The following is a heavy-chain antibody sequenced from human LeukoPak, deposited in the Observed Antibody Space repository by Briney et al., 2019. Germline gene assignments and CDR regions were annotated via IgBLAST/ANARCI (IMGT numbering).Heavy chain of an antibody. D-gene: IGHD3-22*01. CDR1: GFTFSSYG. V-gene: IGHV3-30*02. CDR2: IRYDGSNK. CDR3: AQGAYYYDSSGDDAFDI. J-gene: IGHJ3*02. Sequence: GGSLRLSXAASGFTFSSYGMHWVRQAPGKGLEWVAFIRYDGSNKYYADSVKGRFTISRDNSKNTLYLQMNSLRAEDTAVYYCAQGAYYYDSSGDDAFDIWGQGTMVTVSS.